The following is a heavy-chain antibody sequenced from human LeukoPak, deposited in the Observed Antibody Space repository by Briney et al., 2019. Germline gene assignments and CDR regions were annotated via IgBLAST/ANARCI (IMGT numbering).Heavy chain of an antibody. J-gene: IGHJ4*02. CDR2: IKQDGSEK. Sequence: GGSLRLSCAAYGFTFSSYWMSWVRQAPGKGLEWVANIKQDGSEKYYVDSVKGRFTISRDNAKNSLYLQMNSLRAEDMAVYYCARDRGGAYDFWSGYYTGYFDYWGQGTLVPVSS. D-gene: IGHD3-3*01. V-gene: IGHV3-7*01. CDR3: ARDRGGAYDFWSGYYTGYFDY. CDR1: GFTFSSYW.